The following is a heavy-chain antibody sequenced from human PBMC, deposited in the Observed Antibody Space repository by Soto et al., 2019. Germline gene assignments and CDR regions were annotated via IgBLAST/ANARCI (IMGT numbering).Heavy chain of an antibody. CDR3: ARQTDGGRFDY. CDR1: GYNFNYW. CDR2: INPGDSDT. V-gene: IGHV5-51*01. D-gene: IGHD2-15*01. J-gene: IGHJ4*02. Sequence: GESLKISCKGSGYNFNYWIGWVRQMPGKGLEWMGIINPGDSDTRYNPSFQGQVTSSVDKSISTAYLQWGSLKASDTAIYYCARQTDGGRFDYWGQGTLVTVS.